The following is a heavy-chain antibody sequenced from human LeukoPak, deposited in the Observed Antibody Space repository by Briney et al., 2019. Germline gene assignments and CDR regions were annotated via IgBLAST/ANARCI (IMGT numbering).Heavy chain of an antibody. CDR2: ISESSNTI. V-gene: IGHV3-48*01. J-gene: IGHJ4*02. Sequence: GGSLRLSCAASGFTFSSYSMNWVRQAPGKGLEWVSYISESSNTIYYADSVKGRFTTSRDNAKNSLYLQMNSLRAEDTAVYYCARARCGGDCYALDWGQGTLVTVSS. D-gene: IGHD2-21*02. CDR1: GFTFSSYS. CDR3: ARARCGGDCYALD.